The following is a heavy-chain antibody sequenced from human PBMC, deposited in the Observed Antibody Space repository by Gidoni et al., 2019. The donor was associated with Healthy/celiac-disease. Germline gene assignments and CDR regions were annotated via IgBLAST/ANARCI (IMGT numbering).Heavy chain of an antibody. CDR1: GFTFDAYA. Sequence: EVQLVESGGGLVQPGRSLRLSCSASGFTFDAYAMPWVRQAPGKGLEWVSGISWNSGSIGYADSVKGRFTISRDNAKNSLYLQMNSLRAEDTALYYCAKDIAVFSRPRYFDYWGQGTLVTVSS. V-gene: IGHV3-9*01. J-gene: IGHJ4*02. CDR2: ISWNSGSI. CDR3: AKDIAVFSRPRYFDY. D-gene: IGHD2-15*01.